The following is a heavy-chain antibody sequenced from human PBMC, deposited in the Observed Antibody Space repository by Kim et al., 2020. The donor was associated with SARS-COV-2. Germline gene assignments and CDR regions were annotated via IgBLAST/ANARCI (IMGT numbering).Heavy chain of an antibody. CDR3: ARYASSRLRGVTTRPYF. CDR1: GFAFTSFG. Sequence: GGSLRLSCATSGFAFTSFGMSWVRQAPGKGLEWVAGTGSGGGTPHYSDSVQGRFTFSRDKSTNTIFLQMNTLRPDDTAVYFFARYASSRLRGVTTRPYF. CDR2: TGSGGGTP. D-gene: IGHD3-9*01. J-gene: IGHJ4*01. V-gene: IGHV3-23*01.